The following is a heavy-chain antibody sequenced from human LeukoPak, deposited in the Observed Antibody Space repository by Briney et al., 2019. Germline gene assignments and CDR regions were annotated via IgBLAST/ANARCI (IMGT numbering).Heavy chain of an antibody. V-gene: IGHV3-20*04. CDR1: GFTFDDYG. CDR2: ISWNGGKT. D-gene: IGHD2-15*01. Sequence: AGGSLRLSCAASGFTFDDYGMSWVRQAPGKGLEWVSGISWNGGKTGYADSVWGRFTVSRDDAKNSLFLQMNSLRAEDTALYYCARDYCSGGSCYGGHDYWGQGTLVTVSS. J-gene: IGHJ4*02. CDR3: ARDYCSGGSCYGGHDY.